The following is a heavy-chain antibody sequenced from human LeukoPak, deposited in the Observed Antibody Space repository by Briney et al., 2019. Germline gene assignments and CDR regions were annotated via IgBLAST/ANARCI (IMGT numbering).Heavy chain of an antibody. D-gene: IGHD3-10*01. CDR3: TRDSQGSGTYSTDQ. V-gene: IGHV3-7*01. Sequence: GGSLRLSCVHPRVTFSSSWPGWVRQGPRKGPERVANMNQDGSRKYYVDSVKGRFTISRDNAKNSLFLQMNGLRDEDTAVYYCTRDSQGSGTYSTDQWGQGTLVTVSS. CDR1: RVTFSSSW. CDR2: MNQDGSRK. J-gene: IGHJ4*02.